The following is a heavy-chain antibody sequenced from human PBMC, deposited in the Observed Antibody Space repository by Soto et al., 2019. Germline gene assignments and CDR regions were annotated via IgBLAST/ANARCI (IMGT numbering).Heavy chain of an antibody. Sequence: SVKVTCKASGGTFSSCAISWVRQAPGQGLEWMGGIIPIFGTANYAQKFQGRVTITADESTSTAYMELSSLRSEDTAVYYCARDNSGGSRRGAFDIWGQGTMVTVSS. CDR2: IIPIFGTA. CDR3: ARDNSGGSRRGAFDI. V-gene: IGHV1-69*13. J-gene: IGHJ3*02. D-gene: IGHD2-15*01. CDR1: GGTFSSCA.